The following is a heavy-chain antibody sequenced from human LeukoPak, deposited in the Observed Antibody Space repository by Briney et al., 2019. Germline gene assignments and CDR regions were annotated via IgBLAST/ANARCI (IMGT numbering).Heavy chain of an antibody. CDR2: IRSKANSYAT. CDR3: AKAYWDTAMNPSDY. D-gene: IGHD5-18*01. J-gene: IGHJ4*02. Sequence: LPGGSLRLSCAASGFTFSGSAMHWVRQASGKGLEWVGRIRSKANSYATAYAASVKGRFTISRDDSKNTAYLQMSSLRAEDSAIYHCAKAYWDTAMNPSDYWGQGTLVTVSS. V-gene: IGHV3-73*01. CDR1: GFTFSGSA.